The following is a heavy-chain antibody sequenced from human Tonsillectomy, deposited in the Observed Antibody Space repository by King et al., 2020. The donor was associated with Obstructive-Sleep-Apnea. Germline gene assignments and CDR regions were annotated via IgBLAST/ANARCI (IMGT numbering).Heavy chain of an antibody. J-gene: IGHJ4*02. D-gene: IGHD5-18*01. CDR2: IYYNGNT. CDR3: ARDVYSYGLYYFDY. Sequence: VQLQESGPGLVKPSETLSLTCTVSGESVTSYFWSWIRQPPGKGLEWIGYIYYNGNTDYNPSLKSRATISMDRSKNQFSLKLNSVTAADTAVYYCARDVYSYGLYYFDYWGQGIVVTVSS. CDR1: GESVTSYF. V-gene: IGHV4-59*02.